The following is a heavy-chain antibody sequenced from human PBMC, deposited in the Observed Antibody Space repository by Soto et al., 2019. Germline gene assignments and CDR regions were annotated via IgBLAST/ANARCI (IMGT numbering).Heavy chain of an antibody. V-gene: IGHV3-48*03. Sequence: PGGSLRLSCAASGFTFSSYEMNWVRQAPGKGLEWVSYISSSGSTIYYADSVKGRFTISRENAKNSLYLHMNSLRAEDTAVYYCARDRNYCDSSGYSPVRHYYYGMDVWGQGPPVPV. CDR3: ARDRNYCDSSGYSPVRHYYYGMDV. CDR2: ISSSGSTI. D-gene: IGHD3-22*01. CDR1: GFTFSSYE. J-gene: IGHJ6*02.